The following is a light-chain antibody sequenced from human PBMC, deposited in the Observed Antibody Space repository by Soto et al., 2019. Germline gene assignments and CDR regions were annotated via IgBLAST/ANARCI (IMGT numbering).Light chain of an antibody. V-gene: IGKV1-13*02. J-gene: IGKJ1*01. CDR2: DAS. CDR1: QDITSD. Sequence: AIPLTQSPSSLSASLGDTVIITCRASQDITSDLAWYQQRPEKAPVLLIYDASRLESGVRPRFSGGGSGTEFSLTISSLQPEDFATYFCPQFNAYPRTFGQGTKVDIK. CDR3: PQFNAYPRT.